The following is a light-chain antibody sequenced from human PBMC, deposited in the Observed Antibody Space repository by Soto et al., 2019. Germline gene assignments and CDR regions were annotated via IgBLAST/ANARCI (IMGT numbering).Light chain of an antibody. Sequence: QPVLTQSPSASASLGASVKHTCTLSSGHSSYAIAWHQQQPEKGPRYLMKLNSDGRHTKGDGIPDRFSGSSSGAERYLTISSLQSEDEADYFCQTWGTGYSVFGGGTKLTVL. J-gene: IGLJ3*02. CDR2: LNSDGRH. CDR3: QTWGTGYSV. CDR1: SGHSSYA. V-gene: IGLV4-69*01.